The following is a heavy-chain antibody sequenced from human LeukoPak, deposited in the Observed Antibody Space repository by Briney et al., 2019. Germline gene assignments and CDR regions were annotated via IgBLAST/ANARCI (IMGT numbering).Heavy chain of an antibody. CDR1: GGSISSGGYY. CDR3: ARIYSSGYTLAPHFDY. V-gene: IGHV4-31*03. Sequence: SETLSLTCTVSGGSISSGGYYWSWIRQHPGKGLEWIGYIYYSGSTYYNPSLKSRVTISVDMSKNQFSLKLSSVTAADTAVYYCARIYSSGYTLAPHFDYWGQGTLVTVSS. D-gene: IGHD3-22*01. CDR2: IYYSGST. J-gene: IGHJ4*02.